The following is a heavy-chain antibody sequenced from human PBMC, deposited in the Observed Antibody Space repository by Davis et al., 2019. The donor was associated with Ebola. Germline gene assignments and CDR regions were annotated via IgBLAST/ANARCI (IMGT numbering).Heavy chain of an antibody. CDR1: GGSFSGYY. V-gene: IGHV4-34*01. CDR3: ARQGYDFWSGYYRTGYYFDY. D-gene: IGHD3-3*01. Sequence: GSLRLSCAVYGGSFSGYYWSWIRQPPGKGLEWIGEINHSGSTNYNPSLKSRVTISVDTSKNQFSLKLSSVTAADTAVYYCARQGYDFWSGYYRTGYYFDYWGQGTLVTVSS. J-gene: IGHJ4*02. CDR2: INHSGST.